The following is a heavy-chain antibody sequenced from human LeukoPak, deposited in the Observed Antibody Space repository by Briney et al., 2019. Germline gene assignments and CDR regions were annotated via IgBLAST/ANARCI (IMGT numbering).Heavy chain of an antibody. Sequence: PGGSLRLSCAASGFTFSTYEMNWVRQAPGKGLEWVSYISSSGTTIYYADSVKGRFTISRDNAKNSLYLQMNSLKAEDTAVYYCARDLSGTYPWYYGMDVWGQGTTVTVSS. V-gene: IGHV3-48*03. CDR3: ARDLSGTYPWYYGMDV. J-gene: IGHJ6*02. CDR2: ISSSGTTI. CDR1: GFTFSTYE. D-gene: IGHD1-26*01.